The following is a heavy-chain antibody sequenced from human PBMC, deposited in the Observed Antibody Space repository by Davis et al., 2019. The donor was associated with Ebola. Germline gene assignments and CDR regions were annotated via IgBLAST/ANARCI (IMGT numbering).Heavy chain of an antibody. V-gene: IGHV4-34*01. Sequence: SQTLSLTCAVYGGSFSGYYWSWIRQPPGKGLEWIGEINHSGSTKYNPSLKSRVTISVDTSKNQFSLKLSSVTAADTAVYYCARAPGLGPWELLLPGVFDIWGQGTMVTVSS. CDR1: GGSFSGYY. D-gene: IGHD1-26*01. CDR3: ARAPGLGPWELLLPGVFDI. J-gene: IGHJ3*02. CDR2: INHSGST.